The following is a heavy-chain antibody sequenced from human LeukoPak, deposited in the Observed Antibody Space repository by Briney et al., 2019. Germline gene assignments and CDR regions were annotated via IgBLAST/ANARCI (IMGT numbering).Heavy chain of an antibody. CDR1: GFTFSSYA. CDR2: ISGSGDNT. J-gene: IGHJ5*02. Sequence: QPGGSLRLSCAASGFTFSSYAMSWVRQAPGKGLEWVSAISGSGDNTYYADSVKGRFTISRDNSKNTLYLQMNNPRAEDTAVYYCATSPTFDPWGQGTLVTVSS. V-gene: IGHV3-23*01. CDR3: ATSPTFDP.